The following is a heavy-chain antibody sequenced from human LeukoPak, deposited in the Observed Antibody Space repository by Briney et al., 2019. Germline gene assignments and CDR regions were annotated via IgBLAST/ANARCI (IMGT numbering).Heavy chain of an antibody. CDR1: GGSIGASINSPNW. D-gene: IGHD1-26*01. Sequence: KTSGTLSLTCTVSGGSIGASINSPNWWSWVRQPPGKGLEWIGYMYSSESTNYNPSLKSRVTISVGTSKNQVSLKLTSVTAADTAVYYCVREWASWGQGTLVTVSS. CDR2: MYSSEST. CDR3: VREWAS. J-gene: IGHJ5*02. V-gene: IGHV4-61*01.